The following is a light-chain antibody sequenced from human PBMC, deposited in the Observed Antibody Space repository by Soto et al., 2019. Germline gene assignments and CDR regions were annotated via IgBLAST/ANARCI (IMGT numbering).Light chain of an antibody. V-gene: IGKV1-8*01. CDR3: QQYYSYTHT. Sequence: AIRMTQSPSSFSASTGDRVTITCRASQGISSYLAWYQQKPGKAPKLLIYAASTLQSGVPSRFSGSGSGTEFTLASSCLQSEDFATYYCQQYYSYTHTFSQGTKVEIK. CDR2: AAS. CDR1: QGISSY. J-gene: IGKJ1*01.